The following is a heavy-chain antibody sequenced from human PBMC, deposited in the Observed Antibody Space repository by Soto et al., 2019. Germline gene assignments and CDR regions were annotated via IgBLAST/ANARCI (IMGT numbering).Heavy chain of an antibody. CDR2: ISAYNGNT. D-gene: IGHD6-19*01. CDR1: GYTFTSYG. CDR3: ARRWAVAGLHAYFDY. J-gene: IGHJ4*02. V-gene: IGHV1-18*01. Sequence: QVQLVQSGAEVKKPGASVKVSCKASGYTFTSYGISWVRQAPGQGLEWMGWISAYNGNTNYAQKLQGRVTMTTDTSTNTAYMELRSLRSDDTAVYYCARRWAVAGLHAYFDYWGQGTLVTVSS.